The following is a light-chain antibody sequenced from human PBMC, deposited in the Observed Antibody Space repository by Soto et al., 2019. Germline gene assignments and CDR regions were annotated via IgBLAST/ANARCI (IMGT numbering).Light chain of an antibody. CDR1: NSNIGNNY. V-gene: IGLV1-51*01. CDR3: GTWDSSLSAV. Sequence: QSVLTQPPSVSAAPGQKVTISCSGSNSNIGNNYVSWYQQLPGTAPKLLIYDNDVRPSGIPDRFSGSKSGTSATLDITGLQTGDEADYYRGTWDSSLSAVFGGGTKLTVL. J-gene: IGLJ2*01. CDR2: DND.